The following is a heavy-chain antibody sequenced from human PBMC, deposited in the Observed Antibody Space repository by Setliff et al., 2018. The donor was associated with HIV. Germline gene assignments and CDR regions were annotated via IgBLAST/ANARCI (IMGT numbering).Heavy chain of an antibody. CDR3: ARERNYGVNRPFDY. CDR2: IIPIFGPT. J-gene: IGHJ4*02. CDR1: GGTFSSYA. Sequence: SVKVSCKASGGTFSSYAISWVRQAPGQGLEWMGGIIPIFGPTNYAQKFQGRVTITADESTTTAYMELSSLRSEDTAVYYCARERNYGVNRPFDYWGQGTLVTVPQ. D-gene: IGHD4-17*01. V-gene: IGHV1-69*13.